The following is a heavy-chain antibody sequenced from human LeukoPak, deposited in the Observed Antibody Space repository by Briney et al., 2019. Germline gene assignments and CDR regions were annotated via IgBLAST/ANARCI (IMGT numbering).Heavy chain of an antibody. CDR1: SGSVSVSNW. Sequence: PSETLSLTCAVSSGSVSVSNWWTWIRQTPGKGLEWIGEIHHGGDTNYNPSLESRVTISVDKSTNHFSLRLNSVTAADTAVYYCARGLYYGSGSYFDELYYYYYYGMDVWGKGTTVTVSS. D-gene: IGHD3-10*01. CDR3: ARGLYYGSGSYFDELYYYYYYGMDV. J-gene: IGHJ6*04. V-gene: IGHV4-4*02. CDR2: IHHGGDT.